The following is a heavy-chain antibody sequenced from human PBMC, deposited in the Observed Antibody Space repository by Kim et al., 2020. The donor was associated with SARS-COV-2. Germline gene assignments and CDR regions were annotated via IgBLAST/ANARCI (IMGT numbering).Heavy chain of an antibody. CDR1: GFTFTNYW. V-gene: IGHV3-7*01. J-gene: IGHJ5*02. D-gene: IGHD2-2*01. CDR2: INRDGSVT. CDR3: ARVDCGSPGCQGRDWFDP. Sequence: GGSLRLSCAASGFTFTNYWMTWVRQAPGKGLEWVANINRDGSVTEYLDSVSGRFTISRDNAKNSVFLQLNNLRAEDTAVYFCARVDCGSPGCQGRDWFDPWGQGTLVSVSS.